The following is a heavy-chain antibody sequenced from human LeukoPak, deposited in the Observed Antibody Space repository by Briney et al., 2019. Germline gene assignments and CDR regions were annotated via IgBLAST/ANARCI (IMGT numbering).Heavy chain of an antibody. CDR1: GYTFTGYY. D-gene: IGHD3-10*01. J-gene: IGHJ4*02. CDR3: ARVGGYYYGSGSYYPPFDY. CDR2: ITPNSGGT. V-gene: IGHV1-2*04. Sequence: ASVKVACKASGYTFTGYYMLWVRQAPGQGHEWMGWITPNSGGTNYAQKFQGWVTMTRDTSISTAYMELSRLRSDDTAVYYCARVGGYYYGSGSYYPPFDYWGQGTLVTVSS.